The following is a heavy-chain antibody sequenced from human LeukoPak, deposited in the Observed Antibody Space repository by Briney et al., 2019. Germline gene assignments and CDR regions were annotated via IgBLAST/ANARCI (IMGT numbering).Heavy chain of an antibody. D-gene: IGHD1-1*01. V-gene: IGHV4-59*01. CDR3: ARDKGTGYFDF. CDR2: IYYSGST. Sequence: SETLSLTCIVSGGSISTYYWSWIRQPPGKGLEWIGDIYYSGSTNYNPSLKSRVTISVDTSKNQFSLKLSSVTAADTAVYYCARDKGTGYFDFWGQGTLVTVSS. J-gene: IGHJ4*02. CDR1: GGSISTYY.